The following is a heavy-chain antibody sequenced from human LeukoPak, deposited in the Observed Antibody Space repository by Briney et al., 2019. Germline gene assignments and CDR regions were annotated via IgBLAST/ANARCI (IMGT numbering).Heavy chain of an antibody. V-gene: IGHV1-2*02. J-gene: IGHJ4*02. CDR1: GYTFTGYY. Sequence: GASVKVSCKASGYTFTGYYMRWVRQAPGQGLEWMGWINPNSGGTNYAQKFQGRVTMTRDTSISTAYMELSRLRSDDTAVYYCARTLTVVGATGDYWGQGTLVTVSS. D-gene: IGHD1-26*01. CDR3: ARTLTVVGATGDY. CDR2: INPNSGGT.